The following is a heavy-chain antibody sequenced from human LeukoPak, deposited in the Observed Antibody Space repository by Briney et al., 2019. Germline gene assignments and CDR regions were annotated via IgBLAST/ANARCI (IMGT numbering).Heavy chain of an antibody. D-gene: IGHD3-22*01. J-gene: IGHJ3*02. V-gene: IGHV4-59*01. Sequence: SETLSLTCTLSGGSISGYYWSWIRQPPGKGLEWIGYIYYSGSTKYNTSLKSRVTISVDTSKNQFSLWLSSVTAADTAVYYCARGGLENGYHSNDGFDIWGQGTMDTVSS. CDR3: ARGGLENGYHSNDGFDI. CDR1: GGSISGYY. CDR2: IYYSGST.